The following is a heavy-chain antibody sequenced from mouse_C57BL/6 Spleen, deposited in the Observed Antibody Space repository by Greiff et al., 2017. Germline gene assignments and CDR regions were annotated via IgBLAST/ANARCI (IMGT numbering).Heavy chain of an antibody. D-gene: IGHD2-4*01. V-gene: IGHV2-6*03. CDR2: IWRDGST. J-gene: IGHJ3*01. Sequence: VQGVESGPGLVAPSQSLSITCTVSGFSLTSYGVHWVRQPPGKGLEWLVVIWRDGSTTYNSALKSRLSSNKDNSKSQVFFKMNSLQTDDTAMYYWASHDYDGGAAYWGQGTLVTVSA. CDR3: ASHDYDGGAAY. CDR1: GFSLTSYG.